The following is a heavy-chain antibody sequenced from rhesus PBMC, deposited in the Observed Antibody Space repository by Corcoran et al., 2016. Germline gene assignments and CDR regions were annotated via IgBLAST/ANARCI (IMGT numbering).Heavy chain of an antibody. J-gene: IGHJ6*01. CDR2: INGGGGTT. Sequence: EVQLVESGGGLAKPGGSLRLSCAASGFTFSSYWMNWVRQTPGKGVELISSINGGGGTTYDADSVKGRFTISRDNSKNTLSLQMNSLRAEDTAVYYCAKADSWGQGVVVTVSS. CDR3: AKADS. V-gene: IGHV3S42*01. CDR1: GFTFSSYW.